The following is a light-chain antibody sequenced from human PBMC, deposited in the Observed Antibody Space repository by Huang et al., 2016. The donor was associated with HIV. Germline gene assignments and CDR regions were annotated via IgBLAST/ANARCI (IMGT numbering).Light chain of an antibody. Sequence: EIILTQSPATLSLSPGERATLSCRASQSVGSYLAWYHQKPGQAPRLLIYDASNRATGIPARFSGGGSGTDFTLTIRGLEPEDFAVYFCQQRSNRTPTTFGQGTKVE. V-gene: IGKV3-11*01. CDR2: DAS. CDR1: QSVGSY. J-gene: IGKJ1*01. CDR3: QQRSNRTPTT.